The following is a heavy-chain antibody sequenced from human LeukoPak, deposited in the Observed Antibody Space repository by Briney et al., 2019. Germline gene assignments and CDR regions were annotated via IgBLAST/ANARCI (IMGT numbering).Heavy chain of an antibody. Sequence: GGSLRLSCAASGFTFSSYRMNWVRQAPGTGLEWGSYISSSSTAMYYADSVKGRFTISRDNAKNSLFLQMNSLRDEDTAVYYCAREHSSSWYYFDYWGQGTLVTVSS. CDR1: GFTFSSYR. CDR3: AREHSSSWYYFDY. V-gene: IGHV3-48*02. J-gene: IGHJ4*02. D-gene: IGHD6-13*01. CDR2: ISSSSTAM.